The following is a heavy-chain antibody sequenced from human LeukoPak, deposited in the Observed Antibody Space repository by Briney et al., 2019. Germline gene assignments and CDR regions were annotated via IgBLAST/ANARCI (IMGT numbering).Heavy chain of an antibody. CDR3: ASHCGSVCPGY. J-gene: IGHJ4*02. D-gene: IGHD2-21*02. CDR2: IWNDGSQK. CDR1: GFTFSSYG. Sequence: PGGSLRLSCAASGFTFSSYGMHWVRQAQGQGMERVAVIWNDGSQKTYADSAKSRFPISRDNSKNTLYLQMKSLRAADTAVYYCASHCGSVCPGYWGQGTLAVVSA. V-gene: IGHV3-33*01.